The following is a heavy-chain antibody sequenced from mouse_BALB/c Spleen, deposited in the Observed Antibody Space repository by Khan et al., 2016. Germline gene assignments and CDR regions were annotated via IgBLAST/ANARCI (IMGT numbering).Heavy chain of an antibody. J-gene: IGHJ2*01. CDR1: GYTFTDYE. V-gene: IGHV1-15*01. CDR3: TRDY. Sequence: QVQLKQSGAELVRPGASVTLSCKASGYTFTDYEMHWVKQTPVHGLEWIGAIDPETGGTAYNQKFKGKATLTADKSSCTAYMELRSLTSEESAVNYCTRDYWGQGTTLTVSS. CDR2: IDPETGGT.